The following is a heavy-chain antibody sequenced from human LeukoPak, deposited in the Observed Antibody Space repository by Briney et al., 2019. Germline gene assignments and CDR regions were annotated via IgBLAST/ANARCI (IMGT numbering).Heavy chain of an antibody. Sequence: GGSLRLSCAASGFTFSSYAMSWVRQAPGKGLEWVSAISGSGGSTYYADSVKGRFTISRDNSKNTLYLQMNSLRAEDTAVYYCAKDLGSGDDLDYYYYGMDVWGQGTTVTVSS. CDR1: GFTFSSYA. J-gene: IGHJ6*02. D-gene: IGHD5-12*01. CDR2: ISGSGGST. CDR3: AKDLGSGDDLDYYYYGMDV. V-gene: IGHV3-23*01.